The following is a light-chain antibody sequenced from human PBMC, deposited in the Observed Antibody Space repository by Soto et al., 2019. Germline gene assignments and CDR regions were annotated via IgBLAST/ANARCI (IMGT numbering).Light chain of an antibody. CDR3: MQALQTPRT. Sequence: DIVMTQSPLSLPVTPGEPASISCRSSQSLLHSNGYNYLDWYLQKPGQSPQLLIYLGSNRASGVPDRFSGSGSGTDFTLKISRVEDEDVGVYYCMQALQTPRTLGQGTKVDIE. CDR1: QSLLHSNGYNY. CDR2: LGS. V-gene: IGKV2-28*01. J-gene: IGKJ1*01.